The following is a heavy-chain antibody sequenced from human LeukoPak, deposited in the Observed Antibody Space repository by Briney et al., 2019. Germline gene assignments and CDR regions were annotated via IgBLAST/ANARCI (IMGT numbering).Heavy chain of an antibody. CDR2: ISYDGSNK. CDR3: AKPYSSSWYTQSLDY. CDR1: GFTFSSYG. D-gene: IGHD6-13*01. J-gene: IGHJ4*02. Sequence: GRSLRLSCAASGFTFSSYGMHWVRQAPGKGLEWVAVISYDGSNKYYADSVKGRFTISGDNSKNTLYLQMNSLRAEDTAVYYCAKPYSSSWYTQSLDYWGQGTLVTVSS. V-gene: IGHV3-30*18.